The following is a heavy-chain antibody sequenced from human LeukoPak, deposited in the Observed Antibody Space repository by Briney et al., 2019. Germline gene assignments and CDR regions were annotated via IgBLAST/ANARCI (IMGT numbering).Heavy chain of an antibody. CDR2: VSAYSGNT. CDR3: ARAAKRITMLRDLEY. V-gene: IGHV1-18*01. J-gene: IGHJ4*02. CDR1: GGTFSSYA. D-gene: IGHD3-10*01. Sequence: GASVKVSCKASGGTFSSYAISWVRQAPGQGLEWMGWVSAYSGNTNYAQNLQDRLSMTTDTSKSTTYMELRNLRSDDTAVYYCARAAKRITMLRDLEYWGQGTLVTVSS.